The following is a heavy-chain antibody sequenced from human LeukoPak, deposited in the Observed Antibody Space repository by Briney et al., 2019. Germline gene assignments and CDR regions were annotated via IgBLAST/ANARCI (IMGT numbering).Heavy chain of an antibody. Sequence: GGSLRLSCAVSGFTFRNAWMSWVRQAPGKGLEWVGRIKTKSEGGTTDCAAPVKGRFTISRDNSKNTLYLQMNSLRAEDTAVYYCANENWGQGTLVTVSS. V-gene: IGHV3-15*01. CDR2: IKTKSEGGTT. CDR3: ANEN. J-gene: IGHJ4*01. CDR1: GFTFRNAW. D-gene: IGHD1-1*01.